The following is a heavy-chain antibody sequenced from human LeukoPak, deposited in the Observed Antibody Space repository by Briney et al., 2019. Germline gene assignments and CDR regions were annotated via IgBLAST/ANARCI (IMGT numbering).Heavy chain of an antibody. CDR2: ISGSGGGT. J-gene: IGHJ4*02. CDR1: GFTFSSYA. D-gene: IGHD5-18*01. V-gene: IGHV3-23*01. CDR3: AKDKEQLWLLSGFDY. Sequence: PGGSLRLSCAASGFTFSSYAMSWVRQAPGKGLEWVSAISGSGGGTYYADSVKGRFTISRDNSKNTLYLQMNSLRAEDTAVYYCAKDKEQLWLLSGFDYWGQRTLVTVSS.